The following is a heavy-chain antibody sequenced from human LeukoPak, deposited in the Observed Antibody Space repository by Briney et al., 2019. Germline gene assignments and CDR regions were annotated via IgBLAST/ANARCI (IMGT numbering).Heavy chain of an antibody. V-gene: IGHV4-4*02. D-gene: IGHD3-16*01. Sequence: SGTLSLTCAVSGGSISSSNWWSWVRQPPGKGLEWIGEIYHSGSTNYNPSLKSRVTISVDTSKNQFSLKLSSVTAADTAVYYCARETSQKGAHYMDVWGKGTTVTISS. J-gene: IGHJ6*03. CDR2: IYHSGST. CDR1: GGSISSSNW. CDR3: ARETSQKGAHYMDV.